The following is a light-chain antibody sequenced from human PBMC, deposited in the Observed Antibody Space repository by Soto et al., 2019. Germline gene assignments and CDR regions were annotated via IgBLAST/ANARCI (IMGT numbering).Light chain of an antibody. V-gene: IGKV3-20*01. CDR2: GAS. CDR3: QKYSRSPPK. CDR1: QSVSSSY. Sequence: EIGLTQFPGTLSLSPVERATLSCTSSQSVSSSYLAWYQQKPGQAPRLLIYGASARATGIPDRFSGSGSGTDFTLTITRLEPEDFAIYYCQKYSRSPPKFGRGTKVDIK. J-gene: IGKJ1*01.